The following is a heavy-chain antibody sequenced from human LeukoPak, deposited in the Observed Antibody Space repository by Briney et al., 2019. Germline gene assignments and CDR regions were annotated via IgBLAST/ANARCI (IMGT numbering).Heavy chain of an antibody. V-gene: IGHV1-69*05. D-gene: IGHD6-19*01. CDR2: IIPIFGTA. Sequence: GSSVKVSCKASGGTFSSYAISWVRQAPGQGLEWMGGIIPIFGTANYAQKLQGRVTMTTDTSTSTAYMELRSLRSDDTAVYYCAREAAEAGTKYFQHWGQGTLVTVSS. CDR1: GGTFSSYA. J-gene: IGHJ1*01. CDR3: AREAAEAGTKYFQH.